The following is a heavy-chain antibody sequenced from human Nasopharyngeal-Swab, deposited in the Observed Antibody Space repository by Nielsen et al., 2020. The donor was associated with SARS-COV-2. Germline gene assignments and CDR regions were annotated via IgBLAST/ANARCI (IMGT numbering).Heavy chain of an antibody. J-gene: IGHJ4*02. CDR1: GGSISRGSYY. V-gene: IGHV4-61*02. CDR3: ARAGRYSYGDYFDY. CDR2: IYTSGST. Sequence: TLSLTCTVSGGSISRGSYYWSWLRQPAGKGLEWIGRIYTSGSTNYNPSLKSRVTISVDTSKNQFSLKLSSVTAADTAVYYCARAGRYSYGDYFDYWGQGTLVTVSS. D-gene: IGHD5-18*01.